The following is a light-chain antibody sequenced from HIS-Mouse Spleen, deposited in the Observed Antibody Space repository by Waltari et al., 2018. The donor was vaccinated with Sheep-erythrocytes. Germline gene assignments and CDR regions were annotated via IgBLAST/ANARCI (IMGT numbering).Light chain of an antibody. J-gene: IGKJ2*01. Sequence: EIVLTQSPGTLSLSPGERATLSCRASQSVSSSYLAWYQQKPGQAPRLLISGASSRATGIPDRFSGSGSGTDFTLTLSRLEPEDFAVYYCQQYGSSPYTFGQGTKLEIK. V-gene: IGKV3-20*01. CDR2: GAS. CDR3: QQYGSSPYT. CDR1: QSVSSSY.